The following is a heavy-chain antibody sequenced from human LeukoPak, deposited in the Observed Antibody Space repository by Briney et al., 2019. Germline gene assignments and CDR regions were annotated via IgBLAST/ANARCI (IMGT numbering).Heavy chain of an antibody. CDR2: VNHSGRT. Sequence: KPSETLSLTCAVYGGSFSDYWWTWIRQSPGKGLEWIGEVNHSGRTNYNPSLKSRVSISVDRSKKQFSLKLTSVTAADTAVYYCARHQYFRTYYYGSGSYPDFDYWGQGTLVTVSS. V-gene: IGHV4-34*01. D-gene: IGHD3-10*01. J-gene: IGHJ4*02. CDR1: GGSFSDYW. CDR3: ARHQYFRTYYYGSGSYPDFDY.